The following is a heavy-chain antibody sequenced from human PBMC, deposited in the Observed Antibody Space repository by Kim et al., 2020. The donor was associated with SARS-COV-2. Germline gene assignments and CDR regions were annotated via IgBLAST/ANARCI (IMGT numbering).Heavy chain of an antibody. D-gene: IGHD2-15*01. Sequence: GGSLRLSCAASGFTFTTYAIHWVRQAPGKGLEWVASISEHGTNEYYADSVKGRFIVSRDNSKNTMYLQMNSLRPEDTAVFYCARSRWSAAVLDYWGQGTLVTVSS. J-gene: IGHJ4*02. CDR3: ARSRWSAAVLDY. V-gene: IGHV3-30-3*01. CDR2: ISEHGTNE. CDR1: GFTFTTYA.